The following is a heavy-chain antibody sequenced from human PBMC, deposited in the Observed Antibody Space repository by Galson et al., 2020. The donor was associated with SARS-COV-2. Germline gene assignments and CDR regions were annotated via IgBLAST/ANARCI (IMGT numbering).Heavy chain of an antibody. V-gene: IGHV4-59*01. CDR3: ARGPVGYYYYMDV. Sequence: SETLSLTCTVSGGSISSYYWSWIRQPPGKGLEWIGYIYYSGSTNYNPSRKSRVTISVDTSKNQFSLKLSSVTAADTAVYYCARGPVGYYYYMDVWGKGTTVTVSS. CDR2: IYYSGST. D-gene: IGHD1-26*01. CDR1: GGSISSYY. J-gene: IGHJ6*03.